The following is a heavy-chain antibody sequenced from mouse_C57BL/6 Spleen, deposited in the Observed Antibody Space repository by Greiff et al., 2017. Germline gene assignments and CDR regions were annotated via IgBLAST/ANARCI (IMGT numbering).Heavy chain of an antibody. V-gene: IGHV1-80*01. CDR1: GYAFSSYW. D-gene: IGHD1-1*01. J-gene: IGHJ2*01. CDR2: IYPGDGDT. Sequence: VQLQQSGAELVKPGASVKISCKASGYAFSSYWMNWVKQRPGKGLEWIGQIYPGDGDTNYNGKFQGKATLTADKSSSTAYMQLSSLTSEDSAVYFCASGDYYGSGPFDYWGQGTTLTVSS. CDR3: ASGDYYGSGPFDY.